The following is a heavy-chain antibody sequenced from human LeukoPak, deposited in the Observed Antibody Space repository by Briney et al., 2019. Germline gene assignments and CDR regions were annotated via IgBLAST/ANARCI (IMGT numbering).Heavy chain of an antibody. D-gene: IGHD2-21*01. CDR3: AKQPYNYYYLDV. V-gene: IGHV3-23*01. Sequence: GLCLSPSGAVSGRAFHDYSMAWVRQTPRKGLEWVSTIVGDSSKIYYADSVRGRFTISRDNSNYMLFLHMNSLRAEDTAIYYCAKQPYNYYYLDVWGKGTTVTVSS. CDR2: IVGDSSKI. CDR1: GRAFHDYS. J-gene: IGHJ6*03.